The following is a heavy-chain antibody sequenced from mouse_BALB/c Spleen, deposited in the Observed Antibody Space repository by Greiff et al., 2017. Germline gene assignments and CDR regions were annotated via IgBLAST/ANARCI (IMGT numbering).Heavy chain of an antibody. CDR1: GDSITSGY. Sequence: EVQVVESGPSLVKPSQTLSLTCSVTGDSITSGYWNWIRKFPGNKLEYMGYISYSGSTYYNPSLKSRISITRDTSKNQFYLQLNSVTTEDTATYYCASSYDGYHYAMDYWGQGTSVTVSS. V-gene: IGHV3-8*02. J-gene: IGHJ4*01. CDR2: ISYSGST. D-gene: IGHD2-3*01. CDR3: ASSYDGYHYAMDY.